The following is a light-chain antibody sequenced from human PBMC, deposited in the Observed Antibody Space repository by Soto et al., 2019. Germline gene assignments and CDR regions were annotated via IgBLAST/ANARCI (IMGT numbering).Light chain of an antibody. J-gene: IGKJ5*01. CDR2: DAS. V-gene: IGKV1-33*01. CDR1: QDISNY. CDR3: QQYDKLPFIST. Sequence: DLQMTESPSSLSASVGDRVTITCHAMQDISNYLNCYQQKPGKAPKLLIYDASNLETGVPSRFSGSGSGTDFTFTISSLQPEDIATYYCQQYDKLPFISTFGQGTRLEIK.